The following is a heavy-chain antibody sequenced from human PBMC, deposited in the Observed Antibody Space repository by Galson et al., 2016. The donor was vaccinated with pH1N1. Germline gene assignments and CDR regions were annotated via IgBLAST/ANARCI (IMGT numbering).Heavy chain of an antibody. Sequence: SVKVSCKASGGTFSSYTINWVRQAPGQGLEWMGRIIPIFGTANYAQKFQGRVTITADKSTSTAYMELSSLRSEDTAVCYCARGQASVSTSYYYGMDVWGQGTTVTVSS. CDR2: IIPIFGTA. D-gene: IGHD4-11*01. J-gene: IGHJ6*02. CDR3: ARGQASVSTSYYYGMDV. CDR1: GGTFSSYT. V-gene: IGHV1-69*08.